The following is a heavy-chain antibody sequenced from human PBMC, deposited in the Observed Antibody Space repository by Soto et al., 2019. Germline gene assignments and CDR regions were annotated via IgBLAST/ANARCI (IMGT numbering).Heavy chain of an antibody. V-gene: IGHV3-11*05. J-gene: IGHJ5*02. Sequence: QVQLVESGGGLVKPGGSLRLSCAASVFTFSDYYMNWIRQAPGKGLEWVSYISRSSTYTNYADSVKGRFTISRDNAKNSLYLQMNSLRAEDTAVYYCARDHYGPGWFDPWGQGTLVTVSS. CDR1: VFTFSDYY. D-gene: IGHD3-10*01. CDR2: ISRSSTYT. CDR3: ARDHYGPGWFDP.